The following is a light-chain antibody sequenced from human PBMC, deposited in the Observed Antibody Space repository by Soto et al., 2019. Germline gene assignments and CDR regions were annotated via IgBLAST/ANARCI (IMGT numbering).Light chain of an antibody. CDR2: GVS. Sequence: EIVFTQSPATLSLSPWERATLSCRASQSVSSSYLAWYQQKPGQAPRLLIYGVSNRANGIPYRFSGSGSGTDFSFTISRLQPDDFAVYICQQFGSTPLTFGQGTKLEI. CDR1: QSVSSSY. J-gene: IGKJ2*01. CDR3: QQFGSTPLT. V-gene: IGKV3-20*01.